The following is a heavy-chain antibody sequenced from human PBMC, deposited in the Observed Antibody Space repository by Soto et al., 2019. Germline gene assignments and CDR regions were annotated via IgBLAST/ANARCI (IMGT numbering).Heavy chain of an antibody. CDR2: INPNSGGT. CDR1: GYTFTGYY. J-gene: IGHJ5*02. V-gene: IGHV1-2*02. D-gene: IGHD1-7*01. CDR3: AEGGITGTTNWFDP. Sequence: QGQLVQSGAEVMKPGASVKAPCRDSGYTFTGYYMLWVRQAPAQGLEWMGWINPNSGGTNYAQKFQGRVIMTRDTSISTAYLELSRLRSADTAVYYCAEGGITGTTNWFDPWGQGTLVTVSS.